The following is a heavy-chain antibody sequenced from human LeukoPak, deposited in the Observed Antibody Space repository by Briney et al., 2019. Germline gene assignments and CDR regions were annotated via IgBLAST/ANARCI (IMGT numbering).Heavy chain of an antibody. Sequence: SVKVSCKASGGTFSSYAISWVRQAPGQGLEWMGGIIPTFGTANYAQKFQGRVTITADESTSTAYMELSSLRSEDTAVYYCARGRCSSTSCRIGPYYYYYGMDVWGQGTTVTVSS. CDR2: IIPTFGTA. J-gene: IGHJ6*02. D-gene: IGHD2-2*01. CDR1: GGTFSSYA. V-gene: IGHV1-69*01. CDR3: ARGRCSSTSCRIGPYYYYYGMDV.